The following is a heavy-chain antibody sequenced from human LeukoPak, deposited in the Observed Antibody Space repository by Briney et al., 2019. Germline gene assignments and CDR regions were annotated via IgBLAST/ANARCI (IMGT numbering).Heavy chain of an antibody. V-gene: IGHV1-2*02. Sequence: ASVKVSCKASVYTFTGYYMHWVRQAPGQGLEWMEWINPNSGGTNYAQKFQGKVTMTRDTSISTAYMELSRLRSDDTAVYYCARDLNNGGTLDYWGQGTLVTVSS. CDR1: VYTFTGYY. CDR3: ARDLNNGGTLDY. CDR2: INPNSGGT. J-gene: IGHJ4*02. D-gene: IGHD3-16*01.